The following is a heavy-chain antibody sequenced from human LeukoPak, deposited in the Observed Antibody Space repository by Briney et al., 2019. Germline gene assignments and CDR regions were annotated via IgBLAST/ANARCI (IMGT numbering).Heavy chain of an antibody. CDR1: GFTFSSYD. Sequence: QPGRSLRLSCAASGFTFSSYDMHWVRQVTGKGLEWVSRIGTAGDTYYPDSVKGRFTISRENAKNSLYLQMNSLRAGDTAVYYCARGGILFGELCDYWGQGTLVTVSS. CDR2: IGTAGDT. CDR3: ARGGILFGELCDY. D-gene: IGHD3-10*01. V-gene: IGHV3-13*04. J-gene: IGHJ4*02.